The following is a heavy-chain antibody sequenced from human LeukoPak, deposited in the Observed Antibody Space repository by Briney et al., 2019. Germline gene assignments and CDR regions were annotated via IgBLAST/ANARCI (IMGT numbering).Heavy chain of an antibody. D-gene: IGHD4-17*01. CDR3: ATDYGDYYGMDV. V-gene: IGHV4-39*01. CDR2: IYYGGST. J-gene: IGHJ6*02. CDR1: GGSISSSSYY. Sequence: SETLSLTCTVSGGSISSSSYYWGWIRQPPGKGLEWIGSIYYGGSTYYNPSLKSRVTISVDTSKNQFSLKLSSVTAADTAVYYCATDYGDYYGMDVWGQGTTVTVSS.